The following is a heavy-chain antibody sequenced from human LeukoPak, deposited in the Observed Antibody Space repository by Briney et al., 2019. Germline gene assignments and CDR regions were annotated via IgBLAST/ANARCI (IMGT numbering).Heavy chain of an antibody. Sequence: SETLSLTCAVYGGSFSGYYWSWIRQPSGKGLEWIGEINHSGSTNYNPSLKSRVTISVDTSKNQFSLKLSSVTAADTAVYYCARGAAAGVFDYWGQGTLVTVSS. D-gene: IGHD6-13*01. CDR1: GGSFSGYY. J-gene: IGHJ4*02. V-gene: IGHV4-34*01. CDR3: ARGAAAGVFDY. CDR2: INHSGST.